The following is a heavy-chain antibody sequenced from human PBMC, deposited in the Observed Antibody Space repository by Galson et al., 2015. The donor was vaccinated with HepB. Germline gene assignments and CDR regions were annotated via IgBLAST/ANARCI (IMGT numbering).Heavy chain of an antibody. Sequence: SVKVSCKASGHTFSSYYIHWVRQAPGQGLEWMGIINPGGGSTSYAQKFQGRVTMTRDTSTSTVYMELSSLRSEDTAVYYCARGPYSSFYYFDYWGQGTLVTVSS. CDR3: ARGPYSSFYYFDY. CDR2: INPGGGST. CDR1: GHTFSSYY. J-gene: IGHJ4*02. D-gene: IGHD5-12*01. V-gene: IGHV1-46*01.